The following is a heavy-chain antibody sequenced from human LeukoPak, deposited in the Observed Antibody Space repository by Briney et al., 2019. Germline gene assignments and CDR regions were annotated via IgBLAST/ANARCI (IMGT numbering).Heavy chain of an antibody. V-gene: IGHV4-61*02. D-gene: IGHD3-10*01. CDR1: GGSISSGSYY. CDR2: IYTSGST. Sequence: SETLSLTCTVSGGSISSGSYYWSWIRQPAGKGLEWIGRIYTSGSTNYNPSLKSRVTISVDTSKNQFSLKLSSVTAADTAVYYCARRHGSGTRFFYYYYYYMDVWGKGTTVTISS. CDR3: ARRHGSGTRFFYYYYYYMDV. J-gene: IGHJ6*03.